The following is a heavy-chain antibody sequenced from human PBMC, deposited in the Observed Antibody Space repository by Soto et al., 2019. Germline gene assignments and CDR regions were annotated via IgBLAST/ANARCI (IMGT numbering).Heavy chain of an antibody. D-gene: IGHD2-21*01. Sequence: GGSLRLSCAASGFTFSSYGMSWVRQAPGKGLEWVSGISASGGSTYYADSVKGRFTISRDNAKNTLYLQMNSLRAEDTAVYYCARRDQIAYYYGMDVWGQGTTVTVSS. CDR3: ARRDQIAYYYGMDV. J-gene: IGHJ6*02. V-gene: IGHV3-23*01. CDR1: GFTFSSYG. CDR2: ISASGGST.